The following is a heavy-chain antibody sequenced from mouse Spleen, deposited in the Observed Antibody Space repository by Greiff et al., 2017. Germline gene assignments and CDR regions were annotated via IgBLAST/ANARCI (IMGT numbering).Heavy chain of an antibody. CDR3: ARGDYGSDY. D-gene: IGHD1-2*01. CDR1: GYTFTSYW. Sequence: VQLQQPGAELVRPGTSVKLSCKASGYTFTSYWMHWVKQRPGQGLEWIGVIDPSDSYTNYNQKFKGKATLTVDTSSSTAYMQLSSLTSEDSAVYYCARGDYGSDYWGQGTTLTVSS. J-gene: IGHJ2*01. V-gene: IGHV1-59*01. CDR2: IDPSDSYT.